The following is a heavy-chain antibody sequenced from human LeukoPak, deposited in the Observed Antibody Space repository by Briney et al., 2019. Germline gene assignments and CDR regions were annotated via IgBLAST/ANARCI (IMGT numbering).Heavy chain of an antibody. CDR2: TSYSGST. D-gene: IGHD2-2*01. Sequence: PSQTLSLTCTVSGASISSYYWSWIRQPAGKVLEWIGYTSYSGSTTYNPTLKSRVTISVDTAKNQFSLKLSSVTAADTAVYYCARGRPDRQLLAWFDPWGQGTLVTVSS. J-gene: IGHJ5*02. CDR3: ARGRPDRQLLAWFDP. V-gene: IGHV4-59*01. CDR1: GASISSYY.